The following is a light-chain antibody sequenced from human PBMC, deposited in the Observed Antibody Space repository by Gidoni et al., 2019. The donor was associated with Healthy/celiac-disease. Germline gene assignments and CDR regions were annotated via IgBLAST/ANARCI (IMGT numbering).Light chain of an antibody. CDR2: AAS. Sequence: DIQMTQSPSSLSASVGDRVTITCRASQNINRYLNWYQQKPGKAPKVLIYAASSLQSGVPSRFSGSGSGTDFTLTISSLQPEDFATYYCQQSYSTPPYSVGQGTKLEIK. CDR1: QNINRY. J-gene: IGKJ2*03. CDR3: QQSYSTPPYS. V-gene: IGKV1-39*01.